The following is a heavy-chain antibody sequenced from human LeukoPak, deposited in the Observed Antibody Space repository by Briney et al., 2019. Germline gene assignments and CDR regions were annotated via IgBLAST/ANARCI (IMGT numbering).Heavy chain of an antibody. J-gene: IGHJ5*02. D-gene: IGHD2-15*01. V-gene: IGHV3-30*02. CDR3: AKGGSASHNWFDP. CDR2: IRNDGSNE. Sequence: PGGSLRLSCAASGFTFSDYGMHWIRQAPGKGLEGVAFIRNDGSNEYYPDSVKGRFTISRDNSRNTLYLQMNSLRDEDTAVYYCAKGGSASHNWFDPWGQGTLVTVSS. CDR1: GFTFSDYG.